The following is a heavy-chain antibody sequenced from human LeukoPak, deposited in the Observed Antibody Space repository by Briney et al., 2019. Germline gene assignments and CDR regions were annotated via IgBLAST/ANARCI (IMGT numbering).Heavy chain of an antibody. CDR2: IYYSGST. D-gene: IGHD3-9*01. V-gene: IGHV4-59*01. CDR1: GGSISSYY. Sequence: KPSETLSLTCTVSGGSISSYYWSWIRQPPGKGLEWIGYIYYSGSTNYNPSLKSRVTISVDTSKNQFSLKLSSVTAADTAVYYCATSLRYFDWLSSPLPYYYMDVWGKGTTVTVSS. CDR3: ATSLRYFDWLSSPLPYYYMDV. J-gene: IGHJ6*03.